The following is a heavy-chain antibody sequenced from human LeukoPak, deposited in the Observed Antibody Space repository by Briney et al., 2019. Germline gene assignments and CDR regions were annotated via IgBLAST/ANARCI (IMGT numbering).Heavy chain of an antibody. CDR1: GFTFSSYA. Sequence: LRLSCAASGFTFSSYAMHWVRQAPGKGPEWVAVISYDGSNKYYADSVKGRFTISRDNSKNTLYLQMNSLRAEDTAVYYCARDLRPGLDWFDPWGQGTLVTVSS. V-gene: IGHV3-30-3*01. CDR3: ARDLRPGLDWFDP. J-gene: IGHJ5*02. D-gene: IGHD6-6*01. CDR2: ISYDGSNK.